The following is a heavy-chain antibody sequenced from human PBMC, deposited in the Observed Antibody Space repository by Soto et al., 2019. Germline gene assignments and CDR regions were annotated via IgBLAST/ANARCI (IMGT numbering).Heavy chain of an antibody. CDR3: AKRPRALLTFDY. CDR2: ISDSGGTS. D-gene: IGHD1-26*01. Sequence: EVQLVDSGGGLVQPGGSLRLSCAASGFIFSNYVMSWVRQAPGKGXEWVSSISDSGGTSYYADSVKGRFTISRDNSKNTLYLQMNSLRAEDTAIYYCAKRPRALLTFDYWGQGTLVTVSS. CDR1: GFIFSNYV. J-gene: IGHJ4*02. V-gene: IGHV3-23*04.